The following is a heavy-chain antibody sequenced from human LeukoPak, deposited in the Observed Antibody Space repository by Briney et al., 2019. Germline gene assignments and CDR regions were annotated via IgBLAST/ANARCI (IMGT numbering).Heavy chain of an antibody. CDR3: ASHRDDYNYSGY. V-gene: IGHV1-18*01. CDR1: GYTFTSYG. D-gene: IGHD5-24*01. CDR2: ISAYNGNT. Sequence: ASVKVSCKASGYTFTSYGISWVRQAPGQGLEWMGWISAYNGNTNYAQKLQGRVTMTTDTSTSTAYMELRSLRSDDTAVYYCASHRDDYNYSGYWGQGTLVTVSS. J-gene: IGHJ4*02.